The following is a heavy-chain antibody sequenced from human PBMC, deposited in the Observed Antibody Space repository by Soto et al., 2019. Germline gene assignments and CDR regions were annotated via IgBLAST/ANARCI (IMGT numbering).Heavy chain of an antibody. Sequence: EVQLLESGGALVQPGGSLRLSCAASGFNFSSYAMSWVRQAPGKGLKCVSDISGGGYNTYYADSVRGRFTISRENSKNTLYLQMNSLRAEDTAKYYCAKDRLSSGSGVRFDPWGQGTLVTVSS. V-gene: IGHV3-23*01. CDR3: AKDRLSSGSGVRFDP. D-gene: IGHD6-19*01. J-gene: IGHJ5*02. CDR1: GFNFSSYA. CDR2: ISGGGYNT.